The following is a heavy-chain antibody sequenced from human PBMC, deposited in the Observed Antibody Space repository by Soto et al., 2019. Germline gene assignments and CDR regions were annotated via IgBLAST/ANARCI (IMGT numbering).Heavy chain of an antibody. CDR2: IDPSDSYT. Sequence: GESLKISCKGSGYSFTSYWISWVRQMPGKGLEWMGRIDPSDSYTNYSPSFQGHVTISADKSISTAYLQWSSLKASDTAMYYCARHPWTRGYYYDVDDWGQGTLVTVS. J-gene: IGHJ4*02. D-gene: IGHD3-22*01. CDR3: ARHPWTRGYYYDVDD. V-gene: IGHV5-10-1*01. CDR1: GYSFTSYW.